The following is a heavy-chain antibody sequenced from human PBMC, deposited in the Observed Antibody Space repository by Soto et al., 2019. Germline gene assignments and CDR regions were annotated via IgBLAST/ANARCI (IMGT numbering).Heavy chain of an antibody. CDR3: ATEPPAAGINY. J-gene: IGHJ4*02. CDR1: GNTLTEIS. D-gene: IGHD6-13*01. V-gene: IGHV1-24*01. Sequence: GASVKGSWKVSGNTLTEISMHWGRQAPGKGLEWMGGFDPEDGETIYAQKFQGRVTMTEDTSTDTAYMELSSLRSEDTAVYYCATEPPAAGINYWGQGTLVTVSS. CDR2: FDPEDGET.